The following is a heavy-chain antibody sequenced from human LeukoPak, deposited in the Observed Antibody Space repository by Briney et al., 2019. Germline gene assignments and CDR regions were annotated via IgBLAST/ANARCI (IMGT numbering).Heavy chain of an antibody. V-gene: IGHV3-23*01. CDR3: AKVTSGWFGHFDY. Sequence: GGSLRLSSAASGFTFSSYAMSWVRQAPGKGLEWVSAISGSGGSTYYADSVKGRFTISRDNSKNTLYLQMNSLRAEDTAVYYFAKVTSGWFGHFDYWGQGTLVTVSS. J-gene: IGHJ4*02. D-gene: IGHD6-19*01. CDR2: ISGSGGST. CDR1: GFTFSSYA.